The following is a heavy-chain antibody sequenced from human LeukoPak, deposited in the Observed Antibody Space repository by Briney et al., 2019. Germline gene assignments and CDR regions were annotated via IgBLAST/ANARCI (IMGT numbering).Heavy chain of an antibody. D-gene: IGHD6-19*01. Sequence: ASVKVSCKASGYTFTSYGTSWVRQAPGQGLEWMGWISAYNGNTNYAQKLQGRVTMTTDTSTSTAYMELRSLRSDDTAVYYCARVRRGSGWYRLDYWGQGTLVTVSS. J-gene: IGHJ4*02. CDR3: ARVRRGSGWYRLDY. CDR1: GYTFTSYG. CDR2: ISAYNGNT. V-gene: IGHV1-18*01.